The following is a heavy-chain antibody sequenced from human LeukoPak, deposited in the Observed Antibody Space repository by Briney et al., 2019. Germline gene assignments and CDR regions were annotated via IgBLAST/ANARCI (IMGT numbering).Heavy chain of an antibody. Sequence: ASVKVSCKASGYTFTSYGISWVRQAPGQGLEWMGWISPYNSNTYYAQNLQGRVTMTTDTSTSTTYMELRSLRSEDMAVYYCARRNYYYDSSGYSDDAFDIWGQGTMVTVSS. CDR2: ISPYNSNT. V-gene: IGHV1-18*03. CDR3: ARRNYYYDSSGYSDDAFDI. CDR1: GYTFTSYG. D-gene: IGHD3-22*01. J-gene: IGHJ3*02.